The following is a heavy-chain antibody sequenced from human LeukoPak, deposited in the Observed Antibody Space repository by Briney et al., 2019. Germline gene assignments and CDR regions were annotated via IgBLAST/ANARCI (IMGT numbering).Heavy chain of an antibody. J-gene: IGHJ3*01. Sequence: GGSLRLSCAVSGLTVNFNDMSWVRQAPGKRLAWVSVLYSGGNTYYADSVKGRFTISRDNSKNTLYLQRNSLRAEDTAMYYCTKSGPPDPFWGQGTMVTVSS. CDR3: TKSGPPDPF. D-gene: IGHD3-10*01. CDR1: GLTVNFND. V-gene: IGHV3-53*01. CDR2: LYSGGNT.